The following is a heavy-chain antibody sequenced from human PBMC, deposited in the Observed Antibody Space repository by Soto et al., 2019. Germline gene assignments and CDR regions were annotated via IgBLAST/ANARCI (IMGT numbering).Heavy chain of an antibody. D-gene: IGHD3-16*01. Sequence: GGSLRLSCAASGFTFSSYGMHWVRQAPGKGLEWVAVIWYDGSNKYYADSVKGRFTISRDNSKNTLYLQMNSLRAEDTAVYYCARALGGSYVDWFDPWGQGTLVTVSS. V-gene: IGHV3-33*01. J-gene: IGHJ5*02. CDR2: IWYDGSNK. CDR1: GFTFSSYG. CDR3: ARALGGSYVDWFDP.